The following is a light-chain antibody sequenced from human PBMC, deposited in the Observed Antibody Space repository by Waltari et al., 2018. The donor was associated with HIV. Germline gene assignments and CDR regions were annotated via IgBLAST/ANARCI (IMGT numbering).Light chain of an antibody. J-gene: IGLJ1*01. CDR1: SSNIGANFD. V-gene: IGLV1-40*01. CDR3: QSFDNSLNGYV. Sequence: QSVLTQPPSLSGAPGQRVTIYCTGSSSNIGANFDVHWYQVLPGTAPKLRIFVTSNRPPGVPHRFSGSKSGTSASLAITGLQPEDEAEYFCQSFDNSLNGYVFGTGTTVIVL. CDR2: VTS.